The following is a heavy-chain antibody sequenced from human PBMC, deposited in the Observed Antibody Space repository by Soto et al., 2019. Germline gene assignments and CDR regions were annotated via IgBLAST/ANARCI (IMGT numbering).Heavy chain of an antibody. V-gene: IGHV1-18*01. CDR3: AREGVAPYYYYGMYV. CDR2: ISTYNGDT. J-gene: IGHJ6*02. D-gene: IGHD5-12*01. CDR1: GYTFTRSG. Sequence: ASVKVSCKASGYTFTRSGISWVRHTPGQGLEWMGWISTYNGDTNYAQTFQGRVTMTTDTSTSTVHMEVRSLRTDDTAVYYCAREGVAPYYYYGMYVWGQGTPVTVSS.